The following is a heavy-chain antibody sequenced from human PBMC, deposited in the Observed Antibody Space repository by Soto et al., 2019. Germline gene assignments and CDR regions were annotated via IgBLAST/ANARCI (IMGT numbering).Heavy chain of an antibody. V-gene: IGHV3-74*01. CDR2: INSEGDNT. CDR1: GSSISSYW. J-gene: IGHJ4*02. D-gene: IGHD1-26*01. CDR3: ARPRYDGRRTHLDH. Sequence: GGSLRLSCAASGSSISSYWMHWVRQAPGKGLVWVSSINSEGDNTDYADSVKGRFIMSRDNAKNTLYLQMNSLTAEDTAVYYWARPRYDGRRTHLDHGGLETLFTVPS.